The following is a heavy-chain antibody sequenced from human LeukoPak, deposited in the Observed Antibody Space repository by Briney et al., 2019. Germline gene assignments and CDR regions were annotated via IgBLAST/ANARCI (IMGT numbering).Heavy chain of an antibody. D-gene: IGHD1-26*01. Sequence: EASVKVSCKASGGTFISYAISWVRQAPGQGLEWMGGIIPIFGTANYAQKFQGRVTITTDESTSTAYMELSSLRSEDTAVYYCARTLVGATEGSWFDPWGQGTLVTVSS. CDR2: IIPIFGTA. J-gene: IGHJ5*02. CDR3: ARTLVGATEGSWFDP. V-gene: IGHV1-69*05. CDR1: GGTFISYA.